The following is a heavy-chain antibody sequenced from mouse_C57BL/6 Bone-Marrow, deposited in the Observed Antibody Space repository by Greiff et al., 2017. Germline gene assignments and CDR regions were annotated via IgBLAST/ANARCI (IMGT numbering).Heavy chain of an antibody. D-gene: IGHD2-1*01. CDR1: GYTFTTYP. CDR2: FHPSNDDT. V-gene: IGHV1-47*01. CDR3: ARGGNYGGYYFDY. Sequence: QVQLQQSGAELVTPGASVKMSCKASGYTFTTYPIEWMKQNHGKSLEWIGNFHPSNDDTKYNEKFKGKATLTVETSSSTVYLALSRLTSYDSAVYYCARGGNYGGYYFDYWGQGTTLTVSS. J-gene: IGHJ2*01.